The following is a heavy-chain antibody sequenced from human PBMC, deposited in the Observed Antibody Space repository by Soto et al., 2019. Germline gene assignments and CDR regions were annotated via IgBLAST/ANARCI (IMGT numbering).Heavy chain of an antibody. Sequence: PSETLSLTCAVYGLSFSGYYLSWIRQPPGKGLEWIGEINHSGSTNYNPSLKSRVTISVDTSKNQFSLKLSSVTAADTAVYYCARVLRYYYGSGTPFPFDYWGQGTLVTVSS. V-gene: IGHV4-34*01. J-gene: IGHJ4*02. CDR3: ARVLRYYYGSGTPFPFDY. CDR1: GLSFSGYY. CDR2: INHSGST. D-gene: IGHD3-10*01.